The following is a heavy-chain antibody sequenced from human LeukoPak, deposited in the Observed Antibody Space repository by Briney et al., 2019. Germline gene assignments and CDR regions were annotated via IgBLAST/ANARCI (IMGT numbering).Heavy chain of an antibody. CDR3: ARDPGDDFVVPGDP. CDR1: GYAFIDYA. Sequence: ASVKVSCKAPGYAFIDYAINWVRQAPGQGLEWMGWINTNTGNPTYAQGFTGRFVFSLDTSVSTTYLQISSLKAEDTAVYYCARDPGDDFVVPGDPWGQGTLVTVSS. V-gene: IGHV7-4-1*02. J-gene: IGHJ5*02. CDR2: INTNTGNP. D-gene: IGHD2-2*01.